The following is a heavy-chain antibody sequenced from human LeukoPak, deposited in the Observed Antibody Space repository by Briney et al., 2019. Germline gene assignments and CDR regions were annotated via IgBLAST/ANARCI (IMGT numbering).Heavy chain of an antibody. Sequence: GGSLRLSCAASGFTFSSYWMSWVRQAPGKGLEWVANIKQDGSEKYYVDSVKGRFTISRDNAKNSLYLQMNSLRSEDTAVYYCAARYDFWSGSVDYWGQGTPVTVSS. CDR1: GFTFSSYW. J-gene: IGHJ4*02. CDR3: AARYDFWSGSVDY. V-gene: IGHV3-7*03. CDR2: IKQDGSEK. D-gene: IGHD3-3*01.